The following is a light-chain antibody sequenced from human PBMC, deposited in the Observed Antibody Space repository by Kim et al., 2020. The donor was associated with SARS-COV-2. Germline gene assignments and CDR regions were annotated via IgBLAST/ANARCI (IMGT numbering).Light chain of an antibody. CDR1: SSDVGGYNY. CDR2: EVS. CDR3: SSYAGSNNYV. J-gene: IGLJ1*01. V-gene: IGLV2-8*01. Sequence: QSALTQPPSASGSPRQSVTISCTGTSSDVGGYNYVSWYQQHPGKAPKLMIYEVSKRPSGVPDRFSGSKSGNTASLTVSGLQAEDEADYYCSSYAGSNNYVFGTGTKVTAL.